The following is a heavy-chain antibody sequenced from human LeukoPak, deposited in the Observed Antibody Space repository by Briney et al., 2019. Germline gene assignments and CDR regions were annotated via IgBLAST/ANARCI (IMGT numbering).Heavy chain of an antibody. Sequence: GGSLRLSCATSGFTFTTFWIHWVRQAPGKGLVWVSRINLDGSNTNYADFVKGRFTISRDNAKNSLYLQMNSLRAEDTAVYYCARDNLFSGYYYDFWSGHGSNWFDPWGQGTLVTVSS. CDR3: ARDNLFSGYYYDFWSGHGSNWFDP. J-gene: IGHJ5*02. V-gene: IGHV3-74*01. D-gene: IGHD3-3*01. CDR2: INLDGSNT. CDR1: GFTFTTFW.